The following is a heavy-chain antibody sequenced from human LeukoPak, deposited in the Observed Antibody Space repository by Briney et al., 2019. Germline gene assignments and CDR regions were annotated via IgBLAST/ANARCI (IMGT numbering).Heavy chain of an antibody. CDR1: GYTFTGYY. CDR3: ARTGYGGNYRQGDLDY. D-gene: IGHD4-23*01. V-gene: IGHV1-46*01. J-gene: IGHJ4*02. CDR2: INPSGGST. Sequence: GASVKVSCKASGYTFTGYYMHWVRQAPGQGLEWMGIINPSGGSTSYAQKFQGRVTMTRDMSTSTVYMELSSLRSEDTAVYYCARTGYGGNYRQGDLDYWGQGTLVTVSS.